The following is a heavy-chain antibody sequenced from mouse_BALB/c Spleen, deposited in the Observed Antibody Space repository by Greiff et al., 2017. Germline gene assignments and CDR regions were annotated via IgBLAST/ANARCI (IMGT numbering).Heavy chain of an antibody. V-gene: IGHV1S22*01. D-gene: IGHD2-1*01. J-gene: IGHJ3*01. CDR3: TRRGNYGGFAY. CDR1: GYTFTSYW. CDR2: IYPGSGST. Sequence: LQQPGSELVRPGASVKLSCKASGYTFTSYWMHWVKQRHGQGLEWIGNIYPGSGSTNYDEKFKSKGTLTVDTSSSTAYMHLSSLTSEDSAVYYCTRRGNYGGFAYWGQGTLVTVSA.